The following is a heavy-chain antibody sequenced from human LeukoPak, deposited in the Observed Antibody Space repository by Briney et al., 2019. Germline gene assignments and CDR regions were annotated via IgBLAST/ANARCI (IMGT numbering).Heavy chain of an antibody. J-gene: IGHJ4*02. D-gene: IGHD3-22*01. CDR2: INHSGST. CDR3: AIRVVHYYDSSGTAWNY. Sequence: SETLSLTCAVYGGSFSGYYWSWIRQPPGKGLEWIGEINHSGSTNYNPSLKSPVTISVDTSKNQYYLKLSSVTDADTAVYYCAIRVVHYYDSSGTAWNYWGQGNLVTVSS. CDR1: GGSFSGYY. V-gene: IGHV4-34*01.